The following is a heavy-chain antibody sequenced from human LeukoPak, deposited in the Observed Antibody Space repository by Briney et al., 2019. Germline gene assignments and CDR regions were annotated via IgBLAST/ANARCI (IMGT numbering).Heavy chain of an antibody. Sequence: GGSLRLSCAASGFTFSDHYMDWVRQAPGKGLEWVGRSRNKANSYTTDYAASVKSRFTTSRDDSKNSLYLQMNSLKIEDTAVYYCARAYSSSWYSPGYWGQGTLVTVSS. V-gene: IGHV3-72*01. CDR1: GFTFSDHY. CDR3: ARAYSSSWYSPGY. CDR2: SRNKANSYTT. J-gene: IGHJ4*02. D-gene: IGHD6-13*01.